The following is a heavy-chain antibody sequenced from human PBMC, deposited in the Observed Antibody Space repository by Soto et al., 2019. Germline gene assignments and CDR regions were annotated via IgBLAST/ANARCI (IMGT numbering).Heavy chain of an antibody. J-gene: IGHJ4*02. V-gene: IGHV4-31*03. CDR3: ARDTGGEVDY. CDR2: IYYSGST. Sequence: QVQLQESGPGLVKPSQTLSLTCTVSGGSISSGGYYWSWIRQHPGKGLEWIGYIYYSGSTYYNPSLQSRVTISVDTSKNKFALKLSSVTAADTAVYYCARDTGGEVDYWGQGTLVTVSS. D-gene: IGHD3-16*01. CDR1: GGSISSGGYY.